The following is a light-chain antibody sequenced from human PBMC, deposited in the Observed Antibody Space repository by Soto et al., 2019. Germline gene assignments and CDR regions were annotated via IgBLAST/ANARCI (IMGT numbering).Light chain of an antibody. CDR2: AAS. CDR1: ESIARH. Sequence: DIQMTQSQSSLSASVGDRVTITCRASESIARHLNWYQQKPGKAPKLLIYAASSLQNGVPSRFRGGGSGTDFTLTSSNLQPDDFATYYCQQTYNTLSITFGQGTRLEVK. V-gene: IGKV1-39*01. CDR3: QQTYNTLSIT. J-gene: IGKJ5*01.